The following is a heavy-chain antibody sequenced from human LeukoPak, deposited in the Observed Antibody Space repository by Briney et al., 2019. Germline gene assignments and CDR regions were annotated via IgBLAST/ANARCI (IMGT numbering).Heavy chain of an antibody. CDR2: INHSGST. CDR1: GGSFSDYY. Sequence: SETLSLTCAVYGGSFSDYYWSWIRQPPEEGLEWIGEINHSGSTNCNPSLKSRVTISVDTSKNQFSLKLSSVTAADTAVYYCARHVGEGYCSGGSCYIPGHMDVWGKGTTVTISS. D-gene: IGHD2-15*01. CDR3: ARHVGEGYCSGGSCYIPGHMDV. J-gene: IGHJ6*03. V-gene: IGHV4-34*01.